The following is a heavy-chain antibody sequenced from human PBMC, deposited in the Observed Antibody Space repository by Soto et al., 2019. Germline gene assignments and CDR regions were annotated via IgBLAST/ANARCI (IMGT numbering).Heavy chain of an antibody. CDR1: GFSVSDNY. Sequence: GGSLRLSCAASGFSVSDNYMSWVRQAPGKGLEWVSVIYKAGTTYYADSVKGRFTISRDNSKNTLYLQMNSLGAEDTAVYYCAREFDTSGYILKYWGQGTLVTVSS. CDR3: AREFDTSGYILKY. J-gene: IGHJ4*02. D-gene: IGHD3-22*01. V-gene: IGHV3-53*01. CDR2: IYKAGTT.